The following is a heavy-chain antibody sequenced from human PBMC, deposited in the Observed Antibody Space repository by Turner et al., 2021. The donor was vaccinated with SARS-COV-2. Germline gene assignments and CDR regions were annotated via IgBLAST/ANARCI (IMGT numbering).Heavy chain of an antibody. J-gene: IGHJ6*02. CDR3: AGEVVVLTTTHYGMDV. CDR1: GGSISSTSYY. D-gene: IGHD1-26*01. V-gene: IGHV4-39*01. CDR2: NNYGGST. Sequence: QPPLKESGPGLVKPAETVSLTCAAAGGSISSTSYYWGWIRQPPGQGLEWIGSNNYGGSTYYNPSRRGRVTIYVDTYKNQFALKLSSVTAADTDVYDSAGEVVVLTTTHYGMDVWGQGTTVTVSS.